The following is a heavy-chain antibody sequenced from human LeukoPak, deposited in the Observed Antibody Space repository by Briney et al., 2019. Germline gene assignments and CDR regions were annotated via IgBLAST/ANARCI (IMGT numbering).Heavy chain of an antibody. Sequence: GGSLRLSCAASGFTFSSYWMSWVRQAPGKGLEWVANIKKDGSDKYYVDSVKGRVTISRDNAKNSLYLQMNSLRAEDTAVYYCARDSRGIAVAGAFDYWGQGTLVTVSS. CDR3: ARDSRGIAVAGAFDY. D-gene: IGHD6-19*01. CDR2: IKKDGSDK. J-gene: IGHJ4*02. V-gene: IGHV3-7*01. CDR1: GFTFSSYW.